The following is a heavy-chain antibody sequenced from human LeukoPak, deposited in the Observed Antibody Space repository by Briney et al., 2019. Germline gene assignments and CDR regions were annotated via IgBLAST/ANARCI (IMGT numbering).Heavy chain of an antibody. V-gene: IGHV4-39*01. CDR1: GSSISSSYYY. D-gene: IGHD2-2*01. J-gene: IGHJ4*02. Sequence: PSETLSLTCTVSGSSISSSYYYWGWVRQPPGKGLEWIGSLYYSGWSTYYNPSLKSRVTISVDTSKNQFSLKLNSVTAADTAVYYCARLGCSSASCYPGNWGQGTLVTVSS. CDR2: LYYSGWST. CDR3: ARLGCSSASCYPGN.